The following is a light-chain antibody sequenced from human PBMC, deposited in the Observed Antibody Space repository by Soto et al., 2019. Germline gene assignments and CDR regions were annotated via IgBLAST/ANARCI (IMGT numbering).Light chain of an antibody. CDR3: CSYAGNYILV. CDR1: SSDVGGYNY. V-gene: IGLV2-11*01. J-gene: IGLJ2*01. CDR2: DVS. Sequence: QSALTQPPSVSGSPGQSVTISCTGTSSDVGGYNYVSWYQQHPGKAPKLMIYDVSKRPSGVPDRFSGSKSGNTASLTISGLQAEDEADYYCCSYAGNYILVFGGGTKLTVX.